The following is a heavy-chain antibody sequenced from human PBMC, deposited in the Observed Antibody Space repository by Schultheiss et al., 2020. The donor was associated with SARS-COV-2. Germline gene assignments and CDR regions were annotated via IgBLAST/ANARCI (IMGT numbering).Heavy chain of an antibody. Sequence: GESLKISCAASGFTFSSYAMSWVRQAPGKGLEWVSAISGSGGSTYYADSVKGRFTISRDNSKNTLYLQMNSLRAEDTAVYYCAKGGGLGGYDMDYYMDVWGKGTTVTVSS. CDR1: GFTFSSYA. V-gene: IGHV3-23*01. CDR3: AKGGGLGGYDMDYYMDV. D-gene: IGHD5-12*01. J-gene: IGHJ6*03. CDR2: ISGSGGST.